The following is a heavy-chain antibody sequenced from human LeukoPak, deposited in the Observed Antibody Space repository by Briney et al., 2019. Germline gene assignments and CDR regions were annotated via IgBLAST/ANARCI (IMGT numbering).Heavy chain of an antibody. CDR1: GGSISRYS. D-gene: IGHD1/OR15-1a*01. Sequence: SETLSLTCSVSGGSISRYSWSWIRQPPGKGLEWVGYIYYSGSTNYNPSLKSRVTISVDTSKNQFSLKLSSVTAADTAVYYCARALGITGTTRYPFWPWGQGTLVTVSS. J-gene: IGHJ5*02. CDR2: IYYSGST. CDR3: ARALGITGTTRYPFWP. V-gene: IGHV4-59*01.